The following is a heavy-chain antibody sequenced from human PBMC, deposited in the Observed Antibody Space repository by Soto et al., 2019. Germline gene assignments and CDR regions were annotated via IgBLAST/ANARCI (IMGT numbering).Heavy chain of an antibody. CDR3: ARVFYDSSGYYENWFDP. J-gene: IGHJ5*02. CDR1: GGSISSGGYY. Sequence: QVQLQESGPGLVKPSQTLSLTCTVSGGSISSGGYYWSWIRQHPGKGLEWIGYIYYSGSTYYNPSLKRRVTISVDTSKNQFSLKLSSVTAADTAVYYCARVFYDSSGYYENWFDPWGQGTLVTVSS. CDR2: IYYSGST. V-gene: IGHV4-31*03. D-gene: IGHD3-22*01.